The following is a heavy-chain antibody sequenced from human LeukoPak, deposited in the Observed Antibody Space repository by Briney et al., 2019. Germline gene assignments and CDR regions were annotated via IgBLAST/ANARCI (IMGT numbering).Heavy chain of an antibody. CDR3: ASQRRRYYGSGRNGMDV. J-gene: IGHJ6*04. CDR1: GGSFSGYY. Sequence: SETLSLTCAVYGGSFSGYYWSWIRQPPGMGLXXXXXXNHSGSTNYNPSLKSRVTISVDTSKNQFSLKLSSVTAADTAVYYCASQRRRYYGSGRNGMDVWGKGTTVTVSS. D-gene: IGHD3-10*01. V-gene: IGHV4-34*01. CDR2: XNHSGST.